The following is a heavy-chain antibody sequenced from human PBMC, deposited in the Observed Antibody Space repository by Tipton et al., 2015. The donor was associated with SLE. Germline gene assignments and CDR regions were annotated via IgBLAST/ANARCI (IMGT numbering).Heavy chain of an antibody. V-gene: IGHV4-61*09. CDR2: IYTSGST. CDR1: GDSISSGNYY. D-gene: IGHD3-10*01. J-gene: IGHJ5*02. CDR3: VRGGGSSSGRWFDP. Sequence: TLSLTCTVSGDSISSGNYYWSWIRQPAGKGLEWIGYIYTSGSTKYNPSLKSRVTISVDTSKNQFSLKLTYVTAADTAVYYCVRGGGSSSGRWFDPWGRGTLVTVSS.